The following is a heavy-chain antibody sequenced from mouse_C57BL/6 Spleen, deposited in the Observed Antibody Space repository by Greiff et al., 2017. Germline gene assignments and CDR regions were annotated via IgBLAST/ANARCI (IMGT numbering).Heavy chain of an antibody. CDR1: GFTFSDYY. V-gene: IGHV5-12*01. D-gene: IGHD1-1*01. CDR2: ISNGGGST. Sequence: EVQRVESGGGLVQPGGSLKLSCAASGFTFSDYYLYWVRQTPEKRLEWVAYISNGGGSTYYPDTVKGRFTISRDNAKNTLYLQMSRLKSEDTAMYYCARQLYGSSPYWYFDVWGTGTTVTVSS. J-gene: IGHJ1*03. CDR3: ARQLYGSSPYWYFDV.